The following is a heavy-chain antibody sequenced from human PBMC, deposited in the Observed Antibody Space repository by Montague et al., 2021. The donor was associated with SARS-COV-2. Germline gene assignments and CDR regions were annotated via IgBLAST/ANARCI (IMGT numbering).Heavy chain of an antibody. CDR1: GGSINSFY. J-gene: IGHJ4*02. D-gene: IGHD6-13*01. CDR3: ATQAGGSTSGSLDY. CDR2: IHHSGST. Sequence: SETLSLTCTVSGGSINSFYWSWVRQSPGKRMEWIGYIHHSGSTKYNPSLQSRVTMSLDTSRNRLSLLLSSVTAADTAIYYCATQAGGSTSGSLDYWGQGTLVTVSS. V-gene: IGHV4-59*08.